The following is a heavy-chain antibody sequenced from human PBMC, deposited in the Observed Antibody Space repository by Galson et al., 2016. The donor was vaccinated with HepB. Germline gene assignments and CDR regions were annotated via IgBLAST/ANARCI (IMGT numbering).Heavy chain of an antibody. CDR3: ARVAIVGVTDYWYFDL. CDR2: INPSGGST. J-gene: IGHJ2*01. V-gene: IGHV1-46*01. CDR1: GYTFTSYH. D-gene: IGHD1-26*01. Sequence: SVKVSCKASGYTFTSYHMHWVRQAPGQGLEWMGLINPSGGSTSYPQNFQGRVTVTRDTSTSTVYMELSSLRSEDTAVYNCARVAIVGVTDYWYFDLWGRGTLVIVSS.